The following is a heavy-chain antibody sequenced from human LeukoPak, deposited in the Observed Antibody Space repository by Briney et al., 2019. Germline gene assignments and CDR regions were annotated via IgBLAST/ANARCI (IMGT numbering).Heavy chain of an antibody. D-gene: IGHD3-22*01. Sequence: GGSLRLSCAASGFTFSSYSMNWVRQAPGKGLEWVSSISSSSSYIYYADSVKGRFTISRDNAKNSLYLQMNSPRAEDTAVYYCASNYYDSSGYYYWGYYYYYMDVWGKGTTVTISS. CDR3: ASNYYDSSGYYYWGYYYYYMDV. J-gene: IGHJ6*03. CDR1: GFTFSSYS. V-gene: IGHV3-21*01. CDR2: ISSSSSYI.